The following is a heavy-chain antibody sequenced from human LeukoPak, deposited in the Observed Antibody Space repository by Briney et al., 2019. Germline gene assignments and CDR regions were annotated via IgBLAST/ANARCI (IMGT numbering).Heavy chain of an antibody. CDR2: IYHSGTT. V-gene: IGHV4-30-2*06. Sequence: KSSETLSLTCTVSGGSISSGGYYWTWIRQYSGKGLEWIGYIYHSGTTYYNPSLRSRASISLDRSNNQVSLKLRSVTAADTAVYFCARTDYEDKNFDSWGQGTVVTVSS. J-gene: IGHJ4*02. D-gene: IGHD4-17*01. CDR3: ARTDYEDKNFDS. CDR1: GGSISSGGYY.